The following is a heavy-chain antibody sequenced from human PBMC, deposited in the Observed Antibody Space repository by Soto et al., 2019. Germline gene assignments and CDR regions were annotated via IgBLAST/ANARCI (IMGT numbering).Heavy chain of an antibody. V-gene: IGHV3-21*02. D-gene: IGHD4-17*01. J-gene: IGHJ4*02. Sequence: EVQLVESGGGLVKPGGSLRLSCTASGFTFSSYNMNWVRQAPGKGLEWVSYISTWSSYSFYADSVKGRFTIYRDNSENSLYLHLDSLRYEDTAVYYCARASHDYGALDYWGQGALVTVSS. CDR3: ARASHDYGALDY. CDR2: ISTWSSYS. CDR1: GFTFSSYN.